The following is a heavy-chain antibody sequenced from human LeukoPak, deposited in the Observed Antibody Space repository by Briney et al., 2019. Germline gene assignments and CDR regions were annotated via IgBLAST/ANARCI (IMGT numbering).Heavy chain of an antibody. CDR2: INSDGSST. V-gene: IGHV3-74*01. CDR1: GFTFSSYW. CDR3: ARVQLPKNFDY. Sequence: SGGSLRLSCAASGFTFSSYWMHWVRQAPGKGLVWVSRINSDGSSTSYADSVKGRFTISRDNAKNTLHLQMNSLRAEDTAVYYCARVQLPKNFDYWGQGTLVTVSS. J-gene: IGHJ4*02. D-gene: IGHD1-26*01.